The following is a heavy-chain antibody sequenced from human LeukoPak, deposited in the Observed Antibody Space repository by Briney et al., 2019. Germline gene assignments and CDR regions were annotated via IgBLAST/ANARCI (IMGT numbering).Heavy chain of an antibody. J-gene: IGHJ5*02. D-gene: IGHD5-12*01. V-gene: IGHV4-61*01. CDR1: GGSVSSGSYY. Sequence: SETLSLTCTVSGGSVSSGSYYWSWIRQPPGKGLEWIGYIYYSGSTNYNPSLKSRVTISVDTSKNQFSLKLSSVTAADTAVYYCAGVGYSGYDLDWFDPWGQGTLVTVSS. CDR3: AGVGYSGYDLDWFDP. CDR2: IYYSGST.